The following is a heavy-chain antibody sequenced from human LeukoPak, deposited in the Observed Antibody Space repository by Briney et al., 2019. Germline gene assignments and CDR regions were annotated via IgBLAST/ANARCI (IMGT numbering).Heavy chain of an antibody. Sequence: GGSLRLSCEASGFTFSSYGMNWVRQAPGKGLEWVSFVSIGGSFIYYADSVKGRFTISRDDAKNSLYLQMNSLTAEDTAEYYCARNKINTVTTGWYFDLWGRGTLVRVSS. CDR2: VSIGGSFI. CDR1: GFTFSSYG. J-gene: IGHJ2*01. V-gene: IGHV3-21*01. CDR3: ARNKINTVTTGWYFDL. D-gene: IGHD4-17*01.